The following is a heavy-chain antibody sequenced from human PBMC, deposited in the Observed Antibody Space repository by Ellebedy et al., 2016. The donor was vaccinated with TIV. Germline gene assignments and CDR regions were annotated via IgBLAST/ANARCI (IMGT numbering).Heavy chain of an antibody. J-gene: IGHJ6*03. Sequence: GGSLRLXXAASGFTFSSYAMSWVRQAPGKGLEWVSAISGGGGSTYYADSVKGRFTISRDNSKNTLYLQMNSLRAEDTAVYYCAKEEVGYGYYYYYYYMDVWGNGTTVTVSS. D-gene: IGHD2-2*03. CDR2: ISGGGGST. CDR1: GFTFSSYA. CDR3: AKEEVGYGYYYYYYYMDV. V-gene: IGHV3-23*01.